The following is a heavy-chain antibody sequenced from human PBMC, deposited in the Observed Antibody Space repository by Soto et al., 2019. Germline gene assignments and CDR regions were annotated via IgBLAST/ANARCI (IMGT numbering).Heavy chain of an antibody. Sequence: QVQLVQSGAEVKKPGASVKVSCKASGYTFTSYDVNWVRQATGQGLEWMGWMNPNSGNTGYAQKFPXXVTSTRHTSISTAYMDLNSLRSEDTAVYYCAREQQVRGFGPWGQGTLVTVSS. J-gene: IGHJ5*02. CDR2: MNPNSGNT. CDR1: GYTFTSYD. D-gene: IGHD6-13*01. CDR3: AREQQVRGFGP. V-gene: IGHV1-8*01.